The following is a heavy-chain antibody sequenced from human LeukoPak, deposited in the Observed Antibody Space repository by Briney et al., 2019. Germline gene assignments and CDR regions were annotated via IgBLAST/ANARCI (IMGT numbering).Heavy chain of an antibody. CDR1: GFTFRTYA. CDR3: ARDRGGYGDPTGGIDY. CDR2: INGNGGTT. Sequence: PGGSLRHSCAASGFTFRTYALSWVRQAPGKGLEGVSTINGNGGTTYYADSAKGRFTISRDNSKNTLYLHLNSLRAEYTAVYYCARDRGGYGDPTGGIDYWGQGALVTVSS. D-gene: IGHD4-17*01. V-gene: IGHV3-23*01. J-gene: IGHJ4*02.